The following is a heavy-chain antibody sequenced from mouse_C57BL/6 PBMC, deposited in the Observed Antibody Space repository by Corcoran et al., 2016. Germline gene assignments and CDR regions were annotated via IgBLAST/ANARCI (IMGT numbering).Heavy chain of an antibody. Sequence: EVQLQQSGPELVKPGASVKISCKASGYTFTDYYMNWVKQSHGESLEWIGDINPNNGGTSYNQKFKGKATLTVDKSSSTAYMELRSLTSEDSAADYCGRRRSIYAMDYWGQGTSVTVSS. CDR1: GYTFTDYY. CDR3: GRRRSIYAMDY. J-gene: IGHJ4*01. V-gene: IGHV1-26*01. CDR2: INPNNGGT.